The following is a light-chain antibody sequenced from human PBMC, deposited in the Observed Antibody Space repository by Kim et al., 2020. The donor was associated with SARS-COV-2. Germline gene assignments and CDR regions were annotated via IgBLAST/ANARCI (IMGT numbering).Light chain of an antibody. Sequence: QLVLTQSPSASASLGASVKLTCTLSGGHSTYAIAWHQQQPEKGPRYLMKLNSDGSHSKGDGIPDRLSGSSSGAERYLTISSLQSEDEADYYCQTWGTGIVVFGGGTQLTVL. V-gene: IGLV4-69*01. CDR1: GGHSTYA. J-gene: IGLJ2*01. CDR3: QTWGTGIVV. CDR2: LNSDGSH.